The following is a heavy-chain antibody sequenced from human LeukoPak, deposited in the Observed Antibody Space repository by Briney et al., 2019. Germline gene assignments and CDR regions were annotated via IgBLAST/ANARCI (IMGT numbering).Heavy chain of an antibody. Sequence: AGGSLRLSCAASGFTFSSYAMRWVRQAPGKGLEWVSYINHNGEMIFYPDFVKGRFTISRDNAKTSLYLQMNSLRDEDTAVYYCARDNDWAFHYWGQGTLVTVSS. D-gene: IGHD3-9*01. J-gene: IGHJ4*01. CDR2: INHNGEMI. CDR1: GFTFSSYA. V-gene: IGHV3-48*02. CDR3: ARDNDWAFHY.